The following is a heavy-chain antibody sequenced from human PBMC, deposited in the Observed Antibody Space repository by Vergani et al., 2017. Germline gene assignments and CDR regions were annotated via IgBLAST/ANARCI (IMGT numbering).Heavy chain of an antibody. CDR1: GYSFTSYW. Sequence: EVQLVQSGAEVKKPGESLKISCKGSGYSFTSYWVGWVRQMPGKGLEWMGIIYPGDSDTRYSPSFQGQVTISADKSISTAYLQWSSLKASDTAMYYCARVAEMATTLVISPSGVQHYYMDVWGKGTTVTVSS. D-gene: IGHD5-24*01. CDR3: ARVAEMATTLVISPSGVQHYYMDV. V-gene: IGHV5-51*03. CDR2: IYPGDSDT. J-gene: IGHJ6*03.